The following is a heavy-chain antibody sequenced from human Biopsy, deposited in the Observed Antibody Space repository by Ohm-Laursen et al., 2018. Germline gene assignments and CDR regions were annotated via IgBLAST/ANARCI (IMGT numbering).Heavy chain of an antibody. CDR1: GFTFSDYA. D-gene: IGHD2-2*02. CDR2: ISGSGGNT. CDR3: AKGGYCTTSSCYMDLDY. V-gene: IGHV3-23*01. Sequence: SLRLSCAASGFTFSDYAMNWVRQAPGKGLEWVSTISGSGGNTYYADSVRGRFTVSGDGSKSTLYLQMSSLSAEDTAFYYCAKGGYCTTSSCYMDLDYWGQGTLVTVSS. J-gene: IGHJ4*02.